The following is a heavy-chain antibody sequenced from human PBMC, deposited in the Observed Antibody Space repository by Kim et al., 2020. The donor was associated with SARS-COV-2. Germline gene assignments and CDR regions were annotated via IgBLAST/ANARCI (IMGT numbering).Heavy chain of an antibody. CDR3: ARGLQVLRFGEVLAKFYYYSGMDA. CDR1: GYTFTSYY. CDR2: INPIDGSA. J-gene: IGHJ6*02. Sequence: ASVKVSCKASGYTFTSYYIHWVRQAPGQGLEWMGIINPIDGSASYAQKFQGRVTITRDTSTSTVYMELSSLRSEDTAVYSCARGLQVLRFGEVLAKFYYYSGMDAWGPGTPVTVSS. V-gene: IGHV1-46*01. D-gene: IGHD3-10*01.